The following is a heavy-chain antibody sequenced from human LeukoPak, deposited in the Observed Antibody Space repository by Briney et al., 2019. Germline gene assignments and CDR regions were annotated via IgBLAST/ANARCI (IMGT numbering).Heavy chain of an antibody. J-gene: IGHJ4*02. CDR3: ARGPLTNYFDY. CDR2: IYYNGGT. D-gene: IGHD3-9*01. Sequence: SETLSLTCTVSGDSISTYYWSWIRQPPGKGLEWIGYIYYNGGTNYNPSLKSRVTISGDTSKNQFSLKLSSVTAADTAVYYCARGPLTNYFDYWGQGTLVTVSS. CDR1: GDSISTYY. V-gene: IGHV4-59*01.